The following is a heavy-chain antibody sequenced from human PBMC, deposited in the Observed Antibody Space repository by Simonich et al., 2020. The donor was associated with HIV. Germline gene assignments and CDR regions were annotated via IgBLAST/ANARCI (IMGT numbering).Heavy chain of an antibody. J-gene: IGHJ4*02. D-gene: IGHD5-12*01. V-gene: IGHV4-39*01. Sequence: QVQLQQWGAGLLKPSETLSLTCAVYGGSISSSSYYWGWIRQPPGKGLEWIGSIYYSGSTYYNPSLKSRVTISVDTSKNQFSLKLSSVTAADTAVYYCARHESGYDSPNDYWGQGTLVTVSS. CDR3: ARHESGYDSPNDY. CDR2: IYYSGST. CDR1: GGSISSSSYY.